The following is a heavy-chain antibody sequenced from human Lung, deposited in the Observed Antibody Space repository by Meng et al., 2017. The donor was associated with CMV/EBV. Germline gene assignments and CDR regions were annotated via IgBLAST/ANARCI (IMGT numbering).Heavy chain of an antibody. CDR1: GYTFTSYG. D-gene: IGHD6-13*01. Sequence: ASVKVSXKASGYTFTSYGISWVRRAPGQGLEWMGWISAYNGNTNYAQKLQGRVTMTTDTSTSTAYMELRSLRSDDTAVYYCARDDIAAAGLYGMDVWGQGTTVTVSS. J-gene: IGHJ6*02. CDR2: ISAYNGNT. V-gene: IGHV1-18*01. CDR3: ARDDIAAAGLYGMDV.